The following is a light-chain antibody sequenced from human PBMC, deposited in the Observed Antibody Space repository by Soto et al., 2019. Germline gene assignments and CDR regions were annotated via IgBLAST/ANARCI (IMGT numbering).Light chain of an antibody. Sequence: EEKATPSCRASQSVRSNYLARYPEKLGQAPRLLIYGASKRATGIPDRFSGSGSGTDFTLTISSLEHDEFAVYYCREYGTSLGFRVGGGTMV. V-gene: IGKV3-20*01. CDR1: QSVRSNY. J-gene: IGKJ4*01. CDR2: GAS. CDR3: REYGTSLGFR.